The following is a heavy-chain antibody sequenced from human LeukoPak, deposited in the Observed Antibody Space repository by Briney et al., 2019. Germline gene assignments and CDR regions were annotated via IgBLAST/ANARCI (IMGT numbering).Heavy chain of an antibody. V-gene: IGHV3-48*02. CDR3: AKDTVLKILPRKYYYYYGMDV. J-gene: IGHJ6*02. Sequence: GGSLRLSCAAPGFTFRSYSMHWVRQAPGKGLEWVSYISSTSSTIYYADSVKGRFTISRDNAKNSLYLQMNSLRDEDTAVYYCAKDTVLKILPRKYYYYYGMDVWGQGTTVTVSS. CDR2: ISSTSSTI. CDR1: GFTFRSYS. D-gene: IGHD3-9*01.